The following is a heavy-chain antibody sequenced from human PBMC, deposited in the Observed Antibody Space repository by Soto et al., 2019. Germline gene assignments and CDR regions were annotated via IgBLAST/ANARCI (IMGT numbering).Heavy chain of an antibody. Sequence: QVQLVESGGGVVQPGRSLRLSCAASGFTFSSYGMHWVRQAPGKGLEWVAVISYDGSNKYYADSVKGRFTISRDNSKNTLYLQMNSLRAEDTAVYYCAKGGPNQLPPLGYWGQGTLVTVSS. CDR1: GFTFSSYG. CDR2: ISYDGSNK. CDR3: AKGGPNQLPPLGY. J-gene: IGHJ4*02. V-gene: IGHV3-30*18. D-gene: IGHD2-2*01.